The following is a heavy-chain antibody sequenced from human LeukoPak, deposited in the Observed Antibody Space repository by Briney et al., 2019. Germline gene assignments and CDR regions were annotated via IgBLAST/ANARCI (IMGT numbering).Heavy chain of an antibody. CDR2: IRYDGSNK. Sequence: PGGSLRLSCAASGLTFSSYGMHWVRQAPGKGLEWVAFIRYDGSNKYYADSVKGRFTISRDNSKNTLYLQMNSLRAEDTAVYYCAKGSGSSSDGYFDYWGQGTLVTVSS. CDR3: AKGSGSSSDGYFDY. CDR1: GLTFSSYG. D-gene: IGHD6-6*01. J-gene: IGHJ4*02. V-gene: IGHV3-30*02.